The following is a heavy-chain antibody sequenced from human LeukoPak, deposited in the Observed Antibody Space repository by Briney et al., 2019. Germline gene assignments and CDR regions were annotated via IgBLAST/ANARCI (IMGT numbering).Heavy chain of an antibody. V-gene: IGHV3-48*03. CDR1: GFTFSSYE. CDR2: ISGSGSTI. CDR3: ATLWDPVAGTTQPLL. J-gene: IGHJ4*02. Sequence: PGGSLRLSCAASGFTFSSYEMNWVRQAPGKGLEWVSYISGSGSTIYYGDSLKGRFTISRDNDNSSLYLQMNSLRVEDTAVYYCATLWDPVAGTTQPLLWGQGTLVTVSS. D-gene: IGHD6-19*01.